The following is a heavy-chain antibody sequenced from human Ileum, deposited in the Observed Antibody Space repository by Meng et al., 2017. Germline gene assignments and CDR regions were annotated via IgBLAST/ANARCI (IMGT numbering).Heavy chain of an antibody. Sequence: GQLQGSGPGLVKPSQTLSLTCTVSGDSISSGGYYWTWIRQHPGKGLEWIGYIYSSGGTYYTPSLKSLVTISLDTSKNQFSLRLSSVTAADTAVYYCARIGFCSGRSCYGFFDYWGQGTLVTVSS. CDR1: GDSISSGGYY. J-gene: IGHJ4*02. V-gene: IGHV4-31*01. CDR3: ARIGFCSGRSCYGFFDY. CDR2: IYSSGGT. D-gene: IGHD2-15*01.